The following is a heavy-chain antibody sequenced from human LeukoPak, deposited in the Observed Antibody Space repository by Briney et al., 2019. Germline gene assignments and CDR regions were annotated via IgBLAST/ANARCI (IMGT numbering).Heavy chain of an antibody. CDR1: GGSFSGYY. CDR2: INHSGST. V-gene: IGHV4-34*01. Sequence: SETLSLTCAVYGGSFSGYYWSWIHQPPGKGLEWIGEINHSGSTNYNPSLKSRVTVSVDTSKNQFSLKLSSVTAADTAVYYCYIVVVPAAEIDAFDIWGQGTMVTVSS. D-gene: IGHD2-2*01. CDR3: YIVVVPAAEIDAFDI. J-gene: IGHJ3*02.